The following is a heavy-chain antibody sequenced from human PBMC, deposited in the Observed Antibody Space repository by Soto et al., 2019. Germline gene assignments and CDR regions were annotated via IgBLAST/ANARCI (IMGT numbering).Heavy chain of an antibody. D-gene: IGHD2-2*01. Sequence: GGSLRLSCAASGFTVSSNYMSWVRQAPGKGLEWVSVIYSGGSTYYADSVKGRFTISRDNSKNTLYLQMNSLRAEDTAVYYCARSVKYQPNVDYWGQGTLVTVSS. CDR3: ARSVKYQPNVDY. J-gene: IGHJ4*02. CDR1: GFTVSSNY. CDR2: IYSGGST. V-gene: IGHV3-66*01.